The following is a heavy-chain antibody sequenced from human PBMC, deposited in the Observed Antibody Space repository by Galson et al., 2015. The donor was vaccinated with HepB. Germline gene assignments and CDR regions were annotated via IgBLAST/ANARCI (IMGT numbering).Heavy chain of an antibody. V-gene: IGHV3-11*01. J-gene: IGHJ4*02. D-gene: IGHD3-3*01. CDR3: ARGYEAFDY. Sequence: SLRLSCAASGFTFSDYYMSWIRQAPGKGLEWVSYISTYANTIYYADSVKGRFTISRDSARNSLYLQMNSLRAEDTAVYYCARGYEAFDYWGQGTLVTVSS. CDR1: GFTFSDYY. CDR2: ISTYANTI.